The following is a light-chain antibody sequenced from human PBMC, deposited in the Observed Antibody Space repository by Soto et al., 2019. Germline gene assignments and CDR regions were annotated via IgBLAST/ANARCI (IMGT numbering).Light chain of an antibody. CDR3: QQYYGTSPLT. CDR2: WAS. CDR1: QSLLYNSNNKNY. J-gene: IGKJ4*01. V-gene: IGKV4-1*01. Sequence: DIVMTQSPDSLSVSLGERATSNCKSSQSLLYNSNNKNYLAWYQQKPGQPPKVLIFWASTRESGVPDRFSGSGSGTDFTLTISSLQAEDVAVYYCQQYYGTSPLTFGGGTKVDIK.